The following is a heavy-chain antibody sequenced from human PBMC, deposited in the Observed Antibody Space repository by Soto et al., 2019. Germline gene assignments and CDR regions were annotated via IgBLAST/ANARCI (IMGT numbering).Heavy chain of an antibody. J-gene: IGHJ3*02. V-gene: IGHV4-4*02. D-gene: IGHD3-22*01. Sequence: PSETLSLTCAVSGGSISSSNWWSWVRQPPGKGLEWIGEIYHSGSTNYNPSLKSRVTISVDKSKNQFSLKLSSVTAADTAVYYCASTDSSGQNAFDIWGQGTMVTVSS. CDR1: GGSISSSNW. CDR2: IYHSGST. CDR3: ASTDSSGQNAFDI.